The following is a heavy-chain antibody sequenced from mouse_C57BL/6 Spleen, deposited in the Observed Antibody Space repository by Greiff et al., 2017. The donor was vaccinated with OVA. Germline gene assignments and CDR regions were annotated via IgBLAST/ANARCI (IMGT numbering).Heavy chain of an antibody. CDR3: ARYYGSIYWYFGV. V-gene: IGHV1-69*01. D-gene: IGHD1-1*01. Sequence: QVQLQQPGAELVMPGASVKLSCKASGYTFTSYWMHWVKQRPGQGLEWIGEIDPSDSYTNYNQKFKGKSTLTVDKSSSTAYMQLSSLTSEDSAVYYCARYYGSIYWYFGVWGTGTTVTVAS. CDR2: IDPSDSYT. CDR1: GYTFTSYW. J-gene: IGHJ1*03.